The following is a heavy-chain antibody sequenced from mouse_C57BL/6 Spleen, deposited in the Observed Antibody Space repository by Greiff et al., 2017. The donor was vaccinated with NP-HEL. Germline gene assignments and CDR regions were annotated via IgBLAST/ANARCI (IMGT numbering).Heavy chain of an antibody. CDR3: ARSRPLLRRGSFDV. Sequence: VQLQQSGPELVKPGASVKIPCKASGYTFTDYNMDWVQQSHGKSLEWIGGINPNNGGTICNQKFKGKAPLTVDKSSSTAYMELRSLTSRDTAVYYCARSRPLLRRGSFDVWGTGTTVTVSS. J-gene: IGHJ1*03. CDR2: INPNNGGT. D-gene: IGHD1-1*01. CDR1: GYTFTDYN. V-gene: IGHV1-18*01.